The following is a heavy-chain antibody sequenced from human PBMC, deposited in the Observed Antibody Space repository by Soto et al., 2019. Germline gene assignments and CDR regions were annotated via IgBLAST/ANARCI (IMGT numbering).Heavy chain of an antibody. D-gene: IGHD4-17*01. CDR1: GFTFSTYA. V-gene: IGHV3-23*01. CDR2: ISGSGVAT. Sequence: PVGSLRLSCAASGFTFSTYAMNWVRQAPGKGLEWVSAISGSGVATYYADSVKGRFIISRDNSINRLYLQMNSLRTEDTAVYYCAHPRGYGVFDAYDIWGQGTMVTVSS. J-gene: IGHJ3*02. CDR3: AHPRGYGVFDAYDI.